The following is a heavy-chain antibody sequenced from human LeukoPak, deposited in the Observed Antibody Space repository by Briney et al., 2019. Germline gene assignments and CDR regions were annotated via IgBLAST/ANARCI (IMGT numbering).Heavy chain of an antibody. CDR3: ARQTRYYGTSGTLGAFDI. D-gene: IGHD3-22*01. CDR2: IYYTGSM. Sequence: PSETLSLTCTVSGDSIGTYYWGWIRQPPGKGLEWIGTIYYTGSMFYSPSLKSRVTVSVDTSKNQFSLKLSSVTAADTALYYCARQTRYYGTSGTLGAFDIWGQGTLVTVSS. J-gene: IGHJ3*02. CDR1: GDSIGTYY. V-gene: IGHV4-39*01.